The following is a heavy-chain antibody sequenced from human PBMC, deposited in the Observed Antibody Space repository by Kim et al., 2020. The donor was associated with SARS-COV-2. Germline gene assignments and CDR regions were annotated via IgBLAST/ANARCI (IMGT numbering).Heavy chain of an antibody. CDR3: ARDGYGRYYFDY. CDR2: T. V-gene: IGHV1-3*01. Sequence: TKYSQKCQGRVTITRDTSASTAYMELSSLRSEDTAVYYCARDGYGRYYFDYWGQGTLVTVSS. J-gene: IGHJ4*02. D-gene: IGHD2-2*03.